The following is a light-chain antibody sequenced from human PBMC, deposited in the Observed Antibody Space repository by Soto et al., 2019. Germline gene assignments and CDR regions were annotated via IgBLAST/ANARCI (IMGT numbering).Light chain of an antibody. CDR1: QSISNH. CDR2: AAS. J-gene: IGKJ1*01. V-gene: IGKV1-39*01. CDR3: QQSYSIPPT. Sequence: DIQMTQSPSSLSASVEDRVIITCRASQSISNHLNWYQQKPGKAPKLLIFAASSLQSGVPSRFSGSRSGPDFTLTISSLQPEDFATYYCQQSYSIPPTFGQGTKVELK.